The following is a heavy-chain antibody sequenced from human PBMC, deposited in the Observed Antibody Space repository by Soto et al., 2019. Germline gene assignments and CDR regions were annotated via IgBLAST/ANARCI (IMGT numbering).Heavy chain of an antibody. V-gene: IGHV4-59*01. CDR2: ISHSGST. J-gene: IGHJ4*02. Sequence: QVQLQESGPGLVKPSETLSLTCTVAGDSITSSYWSWIRQSPGKGLEWIGFISHSGSTSYNPSLTSRVTISLDMSKNQFSLKLSSVTAADTAVYYCARYGGTYYVYWGQGTLVTVSS. CDR1: GDSITSSY. CDR3: ARYGGTYYVY. D-gene: IGHD1-26*01.